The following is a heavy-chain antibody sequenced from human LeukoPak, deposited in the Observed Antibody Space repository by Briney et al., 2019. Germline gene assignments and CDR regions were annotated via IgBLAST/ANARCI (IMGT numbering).Heavy chain of an antibody. CDR1: GGSISSGSYY. CDR2: IYTSGST. CDR3: AGFSGYAFYYYYMDV. D-gene: IGHD5-12*01. Sequence: SETLSLTCTVSGGSISSGSYYWSWIGQPAGQGLEWIGRIYTSGSTNYNPSLKSRVTISVDTSKNQFSLKLSSVTAADTAVYYCAGFSGYAFYYYYMDVWGKGTTVTVSS. J-gene: IGHJ6*03. V-gene: IGHV4-61*02.